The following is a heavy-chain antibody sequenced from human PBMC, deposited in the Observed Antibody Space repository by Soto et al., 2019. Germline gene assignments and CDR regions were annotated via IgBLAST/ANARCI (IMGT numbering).Heavy chain of an antibody. CDR3: ARESGAGFFDL. V-gene: IGHV3-21*01. CDR2: IAHSGTQK. Sequence: GGSLRLSCAASGFIFTRYSMNWVRQAPGKGLEWVSSIAHSGTQKSYSDSVRGRFTISRDNAKKSIYLQMNSLRAEDTAVYYCARESGAGFFDLWGPGTLVTVSS. CDR1: GFIFTRYS. J-gene: IGHJ4*02. D-gene: IGHD3-10*01.